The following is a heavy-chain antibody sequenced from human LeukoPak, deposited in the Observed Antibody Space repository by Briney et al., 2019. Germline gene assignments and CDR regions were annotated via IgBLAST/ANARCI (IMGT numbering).Heavy chain of an antibody. Sequence: GESLKISCKGPGYSFTSYWIGWVRQMPGKGLEWMGIIYPGDSDTRYSPSFQGQVTISAGKSISTAYLQWSSLKASDTAMYYCARESGSSYYYYGMDVWGQGTTVTVSS. D-gene: IGHD5-12*01. J-gene: IGHJ6*02. CDR1: GYSFTSYW. CDR3: ARESGSSYYYYGMDV. CDR2: IYPGDSDT. V-gene: IGHV5-51*01.